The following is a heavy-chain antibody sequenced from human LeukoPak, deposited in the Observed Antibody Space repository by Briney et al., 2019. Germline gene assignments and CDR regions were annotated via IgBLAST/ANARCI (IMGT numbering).Heavy chain of an antibody. Sequence: PSETLSLTCTVYGGSFSGYYWSWIRQPPGKGLEWIGEINHSGSTNCNPSLKSRVTISVGTSKNQFSLKLSSVTAADTAVYYCALSSSWYGGFFDYWGQGTLVTVSS. CDR1: GGSFSGYY. J-gene: IGHJ4*02. V-gene: IGHV4-34*01. CDR2: INHSGST. CDR3: ALSSSWYGGFFDY. D-gene: IGHD6-13*01.